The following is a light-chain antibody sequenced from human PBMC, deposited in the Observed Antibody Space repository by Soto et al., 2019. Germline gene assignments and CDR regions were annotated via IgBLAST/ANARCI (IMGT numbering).Light chain of an antibody. V-gene: IGKV1-5*01. Sequence: DIQMTQSPSTLSASVGDRVTISCRASESVSNCLAWYQQKPGKAPKLLIYDASSLGSGVPSRFSGSGSGTGFTLTISSLQPDDFATYYCQQCNSYSAWTFGQGTKV. J-gene: IGKJ1*01. CDR2: DAS. CDR1: ESVSNC. CDR3: QQCNSYSAWT.